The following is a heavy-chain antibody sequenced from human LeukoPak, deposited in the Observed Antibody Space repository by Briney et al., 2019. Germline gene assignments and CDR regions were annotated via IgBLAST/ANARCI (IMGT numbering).Heavy chain of an antibody. CDR3: ASVTTDGAFDI. V-gene: IGHV4-59*08. CDR1: GGSISSYY. D-gene: IGHD4-17*01. CDR2: IYYSGST. J-gene: IGHJ3*02. Sequence: SETLSLTCTVPGGSISSYYWSWIRQPPGKGLEWIGYIYYSGSTNYNPSLKSRVTISVDTSKNQFSLKLSSVTAADTAVYYCASVTTDGAFDIWGQGTMVTVSS.